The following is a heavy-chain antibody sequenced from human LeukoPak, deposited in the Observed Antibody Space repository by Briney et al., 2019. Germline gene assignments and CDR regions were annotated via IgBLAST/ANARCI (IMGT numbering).Heavy chain of an antibody. J-gene: IGHJ6*04. Sequence: GGSLRLSCAASGFTFSSCSMNWVRQAPGKGLEWVSSISSSSSYIYYADSVKGRFTISRDNAKNSLYLQMNSLRAEDTAVYYCARDVSMPGPYGMDVWGKGTTVTVSS. CDR3: ARDVSMPGPYGMDV. CDR2: ISSSSSYI. D-gene: IGHD2-2*01. V-gene: IGHV3-21*01. CDR1: GFTFSSCS.